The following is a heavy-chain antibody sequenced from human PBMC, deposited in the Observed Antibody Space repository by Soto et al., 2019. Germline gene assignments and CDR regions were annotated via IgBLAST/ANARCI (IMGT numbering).Heavy chain of an antibody. V-gene: IGHV3-48*03. D-gene: IGHD2-15*01. J-gene: IGHJ3*02. CDR1: GFTFSSYE. CDR3: ASLCSGGSCYDAFDI. CDR2: ISSSGSTM. Sequence: GGSLRLSCAASGFTFSSYEMNWVRQAPGKGLEWVSYISSSGSTMYYADSVKGRSTISRDNSKNTLYLQMNSLRAEDTAVYYCASLCSGGSCYDAFDIWGQGTMVTVSS.